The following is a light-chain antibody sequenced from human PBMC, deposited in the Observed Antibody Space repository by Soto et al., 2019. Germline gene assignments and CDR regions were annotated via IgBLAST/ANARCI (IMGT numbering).Light chain of an antibody. CDR2: DAS. CDR1: QTVRNNY. Sequence: EFVLTQSPGTLSLSPGERATLSCRASQTVRNNYLAWYQQKPGQAPRLLIYDASSRATGIPDRFSGGGSGTDFTLTISSLQPEDFATYYCQQANSFPRTFGQGTRLEIK. V-gene: IGKV3D-20*02. CDR3: QQANSFPRT. J-gene: IGKJ5*01.